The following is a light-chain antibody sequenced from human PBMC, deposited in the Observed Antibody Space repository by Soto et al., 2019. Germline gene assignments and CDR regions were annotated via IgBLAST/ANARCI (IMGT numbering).Light chain of an antibody. CDR3: QQYGSLPRT. Sequence: EIVFTQSPSPLSLSPGERAPLSCRASQSVRSSYLAWYQHKPGQAPSLLIYGASSRATGVPDRFSGSGSGTDFTLTISRLEPEDFAVYYCQQYGSLPRTFGQGTKVDI. CDR1: QSVRSSY. CDR2: GAS. V-gene: IGKV3-20*01. J-gene: IGKJ1*01.